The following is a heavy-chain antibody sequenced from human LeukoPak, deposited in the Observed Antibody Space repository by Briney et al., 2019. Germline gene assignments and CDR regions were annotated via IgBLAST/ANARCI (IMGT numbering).Heavy chain of an antibody. CDR3: ARGPRRYYDSSGYLNY. D-gene: IGHD3-22*01. J-gene: IGHJ4*02. CDR2: INHSGST. CDR1: GGSFSGYY. Sequence: KPSETLSLTCAVYGGSFSGYYWSWIRQPPGKGLEWIGEINHSGSTNYNPSLKSRVTISVDTSKNQFSLKLSSVTAADTAVYYCARGPRRYYDSSGYLNYWGQGTLVTVSS. V-gene: IGHV4-34*01.